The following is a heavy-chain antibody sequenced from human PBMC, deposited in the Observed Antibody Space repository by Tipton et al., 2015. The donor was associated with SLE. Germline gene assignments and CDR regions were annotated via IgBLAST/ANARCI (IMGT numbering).Heavy chain of an antibody. Sequence: TLSLTCAVYGGSFSDYYWSYIRQPPGKGLEWIGEINHSGSTNYNPSLKSRVTISVDTSKNQFSLKLSSVTAADTAVYYCARWVRAAAGTWYFDLWGRGTLVTVSS. CDR1: GGSFSDYY. CDR3: ARWVRAAAGTWYFDL. V-gene: IGHV4-34*01. D-gene: IGHD6-13*01. CDR2: INHSGST. J-gene: IGHJ2*01.